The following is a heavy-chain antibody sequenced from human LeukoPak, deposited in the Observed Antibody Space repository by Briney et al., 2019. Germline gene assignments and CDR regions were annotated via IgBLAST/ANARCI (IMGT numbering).Heavy chain of an antibody. CDR3: ARDMGSPYYFDD. V-gene: IGHV1-2*02. J-gene: IGHJ4*02. CDR2: INPTSGGT. CDR1: GYTFTDYF. D-gene: IGHD3-10*01. Sequence: ASVTVSCTTSGYTFTDYFMHWLRQAPGQGLEWMGWINPTSGGTNYAQKFQGRVTMTRNTSITTGYMELSRLRSDDTAIYYCARDMGSPYYFDDWGQGTQVTVSS.